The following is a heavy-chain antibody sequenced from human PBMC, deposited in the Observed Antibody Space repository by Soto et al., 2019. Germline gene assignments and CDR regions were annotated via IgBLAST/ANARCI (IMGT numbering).Heavy chain of an antibody. Sequence: SETLSLTCTVSGGSISSGGYYWSWIRQHPGKGLEWIGYIYYSGRTYYNPSLKSRVTISVDTSKNQFSLELSSVTAADTAMYYCASLVDYDSSGYNLWGQGTLVTVSS. V-gene: IGHV4-31*03. J-gene: IGHJ5*02. CDR1: GGSISSGGYY. D-gene: IGHD3-22*01. CDR3: ASLVDYDSSGYNL. CDR2: IYYSGRT.